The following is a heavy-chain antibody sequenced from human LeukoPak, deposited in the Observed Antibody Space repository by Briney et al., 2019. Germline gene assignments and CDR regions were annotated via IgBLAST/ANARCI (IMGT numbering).Heavy chain of an antibody. Sequence: ASVKVSCKASGYTFTSYDINWVRQATGQGLEWMGWMNPNSGNTGYAQKFQGRVTMTRNTSINTAYMELSSLRSEDTAVYYCARGGVRGGRKDYYFDYWGQGTLVTVSS. CDR2: MNPNSGNT. CDR3: ARGGVRGGRKDYYFDY. J-gene: IGHJ4*02. CDR1: GYTFTSYD. D-gene: IGHD3-10*01. V-gene: IGHV1-8*01.